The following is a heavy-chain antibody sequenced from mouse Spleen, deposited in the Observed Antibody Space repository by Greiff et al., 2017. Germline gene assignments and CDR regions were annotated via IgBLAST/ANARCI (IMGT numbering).Heavy chain of an antibody. V-gene: IGHV1-15*01. CDR3: TRVSYGSSYGTY. D-gene: IGHD1-1*01. J-gene: IGHJ3*01. Sequence: VQLQQSGAELVRPGASVTLSCKASGYTFTDYEMHWVKQTPVHGLEWIGAIDPETGGTAYNQKFKGKAILTADKSSSTAYMELRSLTSEDSAVYYCTRVSYGSSYGTYWGQGTLVTVSA. CDR1: GYTFTDYE. CDR2: IDPETGGT.